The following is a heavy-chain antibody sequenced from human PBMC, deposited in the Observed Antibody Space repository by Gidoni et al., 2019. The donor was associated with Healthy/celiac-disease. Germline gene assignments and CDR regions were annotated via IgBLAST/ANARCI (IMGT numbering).Heavy chain of an antibody. Sequence: QLVESGGGVLKLGGPLRLSCAAPGVTFSNAWMSWVRQAPGKGREWVGRIKSKTDGGTTDYAAPVKGRFTISRDDSKNTLYLQMNSLKTEDTAVYYCTTDRGIAVAASWGQGTLVTVSS. V-gene: IGHV3-15*01. CDR3: TTDRGIAVAAS. J-gene: IGHJ4*02. CDR2: IKSKTDGGTT. D-gene: IGHD6-19*01. CDR1: GVTFSNAW.